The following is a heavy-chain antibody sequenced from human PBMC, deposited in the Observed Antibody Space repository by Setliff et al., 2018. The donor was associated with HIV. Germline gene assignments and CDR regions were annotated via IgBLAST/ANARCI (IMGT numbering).Heavy chain of an antibody. CDR2: IKKSSDGGKT. Sequence: KSGGSLRLSCIASGFSLSTYSMNWVRQAPGKGLEWLGRIKKSSDGGKTDDASPVKGRFTISRDDSKNTLYLQMNSLKTEDTGVYFCATDNGPSYSMDIWGQGTTVTVSS. CDR3: ATDNGPSYSMDI. CDR1: GFSLSTYS. J-gene: IGHJ6*02. V-gene: IGHV3-15*01. D-gene: IGHD2-21*01.